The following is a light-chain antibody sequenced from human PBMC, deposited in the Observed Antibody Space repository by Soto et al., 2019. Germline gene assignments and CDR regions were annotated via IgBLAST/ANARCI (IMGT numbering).Light chain of an antibody. V-gene: IGKV3-11*01. CDR3: QQRYSGWA. CDR1: QSIRSF. CDR2: DAS. J-gene: IGKJ1*01. Sequence: EIVLTQSPATLSLSPGEGATLSCRASQSIRSFLAWYQQKPGQAPRLLIYDASNRATGIPARFSGSGSGTDFTLTISSLEPEDFAVYYCQQRYSGWAFGQGTKVEIK.